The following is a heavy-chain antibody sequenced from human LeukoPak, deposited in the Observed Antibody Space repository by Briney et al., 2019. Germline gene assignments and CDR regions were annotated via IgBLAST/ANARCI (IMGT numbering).Heavy chain of an antibody. CDR2: ISSRSGVI. Sequence: GGSLRLSCAASGFTFSNCGMNWVRQAPGKGLEWVSYISSRSGVIYYADSVKGRFTISRDTATKSLFLHMSSLRAEDTAVYYCATDIDSNGYYDYWGQGALVTVSS. J-gene: IGHJ4*02. CDR3: ATDIDSNGYYDY. CDR1: GFTFSNCG. V-gene: IGHV3-48*01. D-gene: IGHD3-22*01.